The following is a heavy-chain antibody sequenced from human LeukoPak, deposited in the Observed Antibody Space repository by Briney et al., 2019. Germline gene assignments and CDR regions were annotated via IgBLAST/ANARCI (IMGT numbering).Heavy chain of an antibody. CDR2: IDPNSGGT. V-gene: IGHV1-2*02. CDR1: GYTFTGHH. J-gene: IGHJ4*01. Sequence: ASVKVSCKASGYTFTGHHMHWVRQAPGQGLEWMGWIDPNSGGTNYAQRFQGRVTVTRDTSISTAYMELSRLKSDDTAVYYCAKWRGYSSGWSGPFDDWGQGTLVTVSS. CDR3: AKWRGYSSGWSGPFDD. D-gene: IGHD6-19*01.